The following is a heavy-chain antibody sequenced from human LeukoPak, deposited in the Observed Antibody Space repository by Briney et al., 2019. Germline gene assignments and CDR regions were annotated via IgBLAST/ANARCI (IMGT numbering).Heavy chain of an antibody. J-gene: IGHJ6*02. CDR2: IYSGGST. Sequence: GGSLRLSCAASGFTVSSNYMSWVRQAPGKGLEWVSVIYSGGSTYYADSVKGRFTISRDNSKNTLYLQMNSLRAEDTAVYYCASERYSSSWYSYYYYGMDVWGQGTTVTVSS. CDR3: ASERYSSSWYSYYYYGMDV. V-gene: IGHV3-66*01. CDR1: GFTVSSNY. D-gene: IGHD6-13*01.